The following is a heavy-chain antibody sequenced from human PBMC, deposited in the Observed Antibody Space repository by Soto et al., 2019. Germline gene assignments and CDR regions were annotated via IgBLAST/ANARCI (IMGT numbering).Heavy chain of an antibody. CDR3: AKGTTVVIFFDY. CDR2: IYYTGST. Sequence: SETLSLTCTVSGGSIASITNHYWSWIRQPPGKGLEWIGYIYYTGSTNYNPSLKSRVTISVDTSKNQFSLKLSSVTAADTAVYYCAKGTTVVIFFDYWGQGTLVTVS. CDR1: GGSIASITNHY. V-gene: IGHV4-59*11. D-gene: IGHD4-17*01. J-gene: IGHJ4*02.